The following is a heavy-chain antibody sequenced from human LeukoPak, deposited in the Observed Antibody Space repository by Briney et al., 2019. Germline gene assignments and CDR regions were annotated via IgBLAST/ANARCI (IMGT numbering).Heavy chain of an antibody. V-gene: IGHV3-23*01. J-gene: IGHJ3*02. CDR2: ISGSGDST. CDR3: ASDSGYCSGSSCYGGDI. D-gene: IGHD2-15*01. Sequence: GGSLRLSCAASGFTFSSYAMSWVRQAPGKGLEWVSIISGSGDSTYYADSVKGRFTISRDNSKNTLYPQMNSLRAEDTAVYYCASDSGYCSGSSCYGGDIWGQGTMVTVSS. CDR1: GFTFSSYA.